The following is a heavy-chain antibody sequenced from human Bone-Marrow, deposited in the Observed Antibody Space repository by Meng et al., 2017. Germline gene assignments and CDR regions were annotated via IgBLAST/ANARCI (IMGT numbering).Heavy chain of an antibody. V-gene: IGHV3-23*01. D-gene: IGHD5-12*01. CDR1: GFTLSSYA. J-gene: IGHJ4*02. CDR2: ISGSGGST. CDR3: AKAAESREWPRGYFDS. Sequence: GGSLRLSCAASGFTLSSYAMSWVRQAPGKGLEWVSAISGSGGSTYYADSVKGRFTISRDNSKNTMYLQMNSLTVEDAAVYYCAKAAESREWPRGYFDSWGQGTLVTVSS.